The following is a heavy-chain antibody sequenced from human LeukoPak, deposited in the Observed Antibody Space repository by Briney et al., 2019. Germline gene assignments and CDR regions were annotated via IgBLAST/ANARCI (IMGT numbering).Heavy chain of an antibody. D-gene: IGHD3-10*01. CDR3: ARARGAVPIDY. V-gene: IGHV4-59*12. J-gene: IGHJ4*02. Sequence: SETLSLTCTVSGGSITSYYWSWIRQPPGKGLEWIGYIYYSGSTNYNPSLKSRVTISVDTSKNQFSLKLRSVTAADTAVYYCARARGAVPIDYWGQGTLVTVSS. CDR1: GGSITSYY. CDR2: IYYSGST.